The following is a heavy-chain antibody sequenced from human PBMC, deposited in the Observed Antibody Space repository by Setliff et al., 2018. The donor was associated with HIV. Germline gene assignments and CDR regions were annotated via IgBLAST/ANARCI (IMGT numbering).Heavy chain of an antibody. Sequence: GASVKVSCKASGGTFSSYAISWVRQAPGQGLEWMGGIIPIFGTANYAQKFEGRVTITADKSTSTAYMEVNSLRFEDTAVYYCARVFYYSAGSYSLDHWGQETLVTVSS. CDR2: IIPIFGTA. J-gene: IGHJ4*01. V-gene: IGHV1-69*06. CDR1: GGTFSSYA. D-gene: IGHD3-10*01. CDR3: ARVFYYSAGSYSLDH.